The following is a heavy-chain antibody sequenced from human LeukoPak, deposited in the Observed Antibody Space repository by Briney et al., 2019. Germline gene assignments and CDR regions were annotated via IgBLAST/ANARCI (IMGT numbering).Heavy chain of an antibody. CDR1: GASISTSFYY. V-gene: IGHV4-39*07. CDR3: ATSPTAPYNWFDP. CDR2: IYYSGTT. Sequence: SETLSLTCTVSGASISTSFYYWGWIRQPPGTGPEWIGTIYYSGTTYHNPSLKSRVTISVDTSKNQFYLKLKSVTAADTAVYYCATSPTAPYNWFDPWGQGTLVTVSS. D-gene: IGHD4-17*01. J-gene: IGHJ5*02.